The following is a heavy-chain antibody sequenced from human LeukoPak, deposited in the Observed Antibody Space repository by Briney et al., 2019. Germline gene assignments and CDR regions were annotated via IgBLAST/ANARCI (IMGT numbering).Heavy chain of an antibody. V-gene: IGHV3-23*01. CDR3: ATLPLQWLAIAFDY. CDR2: ISGSGGST. J-gene: IGHJ4*02. Sequence: GGSLRLSCAASGFTFSSDAMSWVRQAPGKGLEWVSAISGSGGSTYYADSVKGRFTISRDNSKNTLYLQMNSLRAEDTAVYYCATLPLQWLAIAFDYCGQGNLVTVSS. CDR1: GFTFSSDA. D-gene: IGHD6-19*01.